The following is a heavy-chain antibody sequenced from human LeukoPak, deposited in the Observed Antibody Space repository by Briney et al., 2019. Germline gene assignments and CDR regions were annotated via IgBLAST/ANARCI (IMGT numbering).Heavy chain of an antibody. V-gene: IGHV1-2*06. CDR2: INPNSGGT. Sequence: ASVKVSCKASGYTFTGYYMHWVRQAPGQGLEWMGRINPNSGGTNYAQKFQGGVTMTRDTSISTAYMELSRLRSDDTAVYYCASLLRGYSYGGVDYWGQGTLVTVSS. D-gene: IGHD5-18*01. CDR1: GYTFTGYY. CDR3: ASLLRGYSYGGVDY. J-gene: IGHJ4*02.